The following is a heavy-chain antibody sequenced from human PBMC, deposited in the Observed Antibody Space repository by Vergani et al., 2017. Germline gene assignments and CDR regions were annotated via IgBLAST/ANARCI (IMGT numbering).Heavy chain of an antibody. D-gene: IGHD2-15*01. V-gene: IGHV1-69*01. CDR2: IIPIFGTA. CDR1: GGTFSSYA. CDR3: ARDVGRIWPYQYYYYYMDV. Sequence: QVQLVQSGAEVKKPGSSVKVSCKASGGTFSSYAISWVRQAPGQGLEWMGGIIPIFGTANYAQKFQGRVTITADESTSTAYMELSSLRSEDTAVYYCARDVGRIWPYQYYYYYMDVWGNGTTVTVS. J-gene: IGHJ6*03.